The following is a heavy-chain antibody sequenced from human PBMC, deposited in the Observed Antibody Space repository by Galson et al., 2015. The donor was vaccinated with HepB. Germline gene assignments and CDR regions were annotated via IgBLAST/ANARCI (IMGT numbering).Heavy chain of an antibody. CDR3: ARDGQGGTTVTNVDAFDI. J-gene: IGHJ3*02. CDR2: IIPIFGTA. CDR1: GGTFSSYA. Sequence: SVKVSCKASGGTFSSYAISWVRQAPGQGLEWMGGIIPIFGTANYAQKFQGRVTITADESTSTAYMELSSLRSEDTAVYYCARDGQGGTTVTNVDAFDIWGQGTMVTVSS. V-gene: IGHV1-69*13. D-gene: IGHD4-17*01.